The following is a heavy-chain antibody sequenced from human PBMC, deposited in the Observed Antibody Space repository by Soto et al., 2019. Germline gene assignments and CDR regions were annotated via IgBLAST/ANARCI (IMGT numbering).Heavy chain of an antibody. CDR3: AKDLSKRYCSGGSCYRNYYGMDV. V-gene: IGHV3-43D*04. D-gene: IGHD2-15*01. Sequence: LRLSCAASGFTFDDYAMHWVRQAPGKGLEWVSLISWDGGSTYYADSVKGRFTISRDNSKNSLYLQMNSLRAEDTALYYCAKDLSKRYCSGGSCYRNYYGMDVWGQGTTVTVSS. J-gene: IGHJ6*02. CDR2: ISWDGGST. CDR1: GFTFDDYA.